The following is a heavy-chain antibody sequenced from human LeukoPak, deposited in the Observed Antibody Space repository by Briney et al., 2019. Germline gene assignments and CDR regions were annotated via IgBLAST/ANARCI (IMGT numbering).Heavy chain of an antibody. CDR1: GDSIITDC. J-gene: IGHJ2*01. CDR3: ARDALGMSGVWYFDL. CDR2: FCTCGIS. V-gene: IGHV4-4*07. D-gene: IGHD7-27*01. Sequence: SETLSLTCAVSGDSIITDCWTWIRQPAGKGLEWIGRFCTCGISNYNPSLESRVTMSLDTSKKLFSLNLTSVNAADTAVYYCARDALGMSGVWYFDLWGRGTLVTVSS.